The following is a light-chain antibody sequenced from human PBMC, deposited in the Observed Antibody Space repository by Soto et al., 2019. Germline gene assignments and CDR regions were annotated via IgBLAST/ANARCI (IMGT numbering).Light chain of an antibody. V-gene: IGLV2-14*01. CDR2: EVS. CDR1: SSDVGGYNY. J-gene: IGLJ3*02. Sequence: QSVLTQPASVSGSPGQSITISCTGTSSDVGGYNYVSWYQQHPGKAPKLMIYEVSNRPSGVSNRFSGSKSGNTASLTISGLQAEDEADYYCQVWDRSTRVFGGGTKLTVL. CDR3: QVWDRSTRV.